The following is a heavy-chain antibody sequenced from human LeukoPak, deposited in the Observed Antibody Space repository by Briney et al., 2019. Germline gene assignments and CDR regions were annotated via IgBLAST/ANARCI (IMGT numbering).Heavy chain of an antibody. CDR2: INHSGST. CDR1: GGSFSGYY. CDR3: GVLYYYYGMDV. V-gene: IGHV4-34*01. J-gene: IGHJ6*02. Sequence: PSETLSLTCAVYGGSFSGYYWSWIRQPPGKGLEWIGEINHSGSTNYNPSLKSRVTISVDTSKNQFSLKLSSVTAADTAVYYCGVLYYYYGMDVWGRGTTVTVSS.